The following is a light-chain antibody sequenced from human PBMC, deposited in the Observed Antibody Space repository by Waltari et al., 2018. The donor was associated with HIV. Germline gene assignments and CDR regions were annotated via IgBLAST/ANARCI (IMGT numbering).Light chain of an antibody. J-gene: IGKJ4*01. Sequence: EIVLTQSPATLSLSPGERATLSCRASQSVGISLAWYQPTRGQAPRLRSYDTSIRATGIPARFSGSGFGTDFTLTISSLETEDFAVYYCQQRSDWPHLTFGGGTKVEI. V-gene: IGKV3-11*01. CDR1: QSVGIS. CDR2: DTS. CDR3: QQRSDWPHLT.